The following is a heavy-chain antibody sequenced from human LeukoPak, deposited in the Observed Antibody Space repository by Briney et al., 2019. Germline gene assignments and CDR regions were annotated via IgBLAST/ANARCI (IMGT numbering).Heavy chain of an antibody. Sequence: ASVKVSFKASGYTFTIYGISWVRQAPGQGLEWMGWINPNSGGTNYTQKFQGRVTMTRDTSISTAYVELSRLRSDDTAVYYCAREGVDYWGQGTLVTVSS. CDR3: AREGVDY. CDR1: GYTFTIYG. V-gene: IGHV1-2*02. CDR2: INPNSGGT. D-gene: IGHD3-16*01. J-gene: IGHJ4*02.